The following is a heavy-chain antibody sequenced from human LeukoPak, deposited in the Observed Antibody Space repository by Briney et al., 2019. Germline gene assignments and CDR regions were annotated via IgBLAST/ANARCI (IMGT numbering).Heavy chain of an antibody. CDR3: ARERCSSTSCYPYYWYFDL. CDR1: GFTFSSYS. Sequence: GGSLRLSCAASGFTFSSYSLNWVRQAPGKGLEWVASISSGSTYIYYADSLRDRFTISRDNAKNSLFLQMDSLRVEDTAVYYCARERCSSTSCYPYYWYFDLWGRGTLVTVSS. CDR2: ISSGSTYI. J-gene: IGHJ2*01. D-gene: IGHD2-2*01. V-gene: IGHV3-21*01.